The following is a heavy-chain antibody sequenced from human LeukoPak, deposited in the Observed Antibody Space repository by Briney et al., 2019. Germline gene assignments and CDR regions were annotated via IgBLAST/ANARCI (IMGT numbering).Heavy chain of an antibody. D-gene: IGHD6-6*01. J-gene: IGHJ4*02. CDR3: ARGRIAARLDY. V-gene: IGHV3-7*01. Sequence: GGSLRLSCAASGFTFSSYWMSWVHQAPGKGLEWVANIKQDGSEKYYVDSVKGRFTISRDNAKNSLYLQMNSLRAEDTAVYYCARGRIAARLDYWGQGTLVTVSS. CDR2: IKQDGSEK. CDR1: GFTFSSYW.